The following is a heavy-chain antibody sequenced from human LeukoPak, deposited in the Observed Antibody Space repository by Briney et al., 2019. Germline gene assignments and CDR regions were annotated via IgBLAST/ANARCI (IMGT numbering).Heavy chain of an antibody. D-gene: IGHD3-3*01. CDR3: ARGLQYYDFWSGYLYFDY. CDR1: GGSFSGYY. V-gene: IGHV4-34*01. J-gene: IGHJ4*02. CDR2: INHSGST. Sequence: SETLSLTCAVYGGSFSGYYWSWIRQPPGKGLEWIGEINHSGSTNYNPSLKSRVTISVDTSKNQFSLKLSSVTAADTAVYYCARGLQYYDFWSGYLYFDYWGQGTLVTVSS.